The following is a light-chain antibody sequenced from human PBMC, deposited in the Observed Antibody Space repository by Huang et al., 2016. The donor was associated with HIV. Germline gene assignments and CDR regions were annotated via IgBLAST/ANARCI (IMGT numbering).Light chain of an antibody. J-gene: IGKJ2*01. CDR3: QQYGNWPYT. CDR2: GAS. CDR1: QSVTNN. Sequence: EILMTQSPATLSLSPGERATLSCGASQSVTNNLAWSQQKPGQAPRLLSYGASTRATGIPARFSGSGSGTEFALNISSLQSEDSAVYYCQQYGNWPYTFGQGAKLEI. V-gene: IGKV3-15*01.